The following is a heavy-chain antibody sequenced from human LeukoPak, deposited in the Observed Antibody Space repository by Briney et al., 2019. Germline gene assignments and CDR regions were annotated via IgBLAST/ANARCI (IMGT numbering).Heavy chain of an antibody. CDR1: GLTFRSYA. J-gene: IGHJ6*02. CDR3: AKDIKHPGGYYYGMDV. Sequence: GGSLRLSCVASGLTFRSYAMSWVRQAPGKGLEWVSLISWDGGSTYYADSVKGRFTISRDNSKNSLYLQMNSLRTEDTALYYCAKDIKHPGGYYYGMDVWGQGTTVTVSS. V-gene: IGHV3-43*01. D-gene: IGHD3-10*01. CDR2: ISWDGGST.